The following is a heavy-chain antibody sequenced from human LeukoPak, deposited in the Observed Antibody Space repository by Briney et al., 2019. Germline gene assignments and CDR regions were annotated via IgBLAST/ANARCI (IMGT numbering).Heavy chain of an antibody. J-gene: IGHJ6*03. D-gene: IGHD2-2*01. CDR1: GGTFSSYA. CDR3: ARDKYCSSTSCPYYYYYYMDV. V-gene: IGHV1-69*13. CDR2: IIPIFGTA. Sequence: SVKVSCKASGGTFSSYAISWVRQAPGQGLEWMGGIIPIFGTANYAQKFQGRVTITADESTSTAYMELSSLRSEDTAVYYCARDKYCSSTSCPYYYYYYMDVWGEGTRSPSP.